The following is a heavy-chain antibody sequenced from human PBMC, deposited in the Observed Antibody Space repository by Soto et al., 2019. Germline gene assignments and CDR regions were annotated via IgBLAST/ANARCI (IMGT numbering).Heavy chain of an antibody. CDR1: GYTI. D-gene: IGHD6-13*01. J-gene: IGHJ6*02. V-gene: IGHV1-18*01. CDR3: ATIAAAGTDYYYYGMDV. CDR2: ISAYNGDT. Sequence: QVQLVQSGAEVKKPGASVTVSCKASGYTIISWVRQAPGQGLECMGWISAYNGDTNYAQKFQGRVSMTTDTPTSTAYMELRRLRSDDTAVYYCATIAAAGTDYYYYGMDVWCQGTTVTVSS.